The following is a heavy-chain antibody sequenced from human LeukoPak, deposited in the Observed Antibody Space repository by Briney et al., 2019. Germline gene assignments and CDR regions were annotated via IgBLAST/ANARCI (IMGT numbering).Heavy chain of an antibody. CDR3: ARGTPFTIFGVVIIPRGYYYGMDV. D-gene: IGHD3-3*01. CDR2: IYTSGST. CDR1: GGSISSYY. J-gene: IGHJ6*02. V-gene: IGHV4-4*07. Sequence: SSETLSLTCTVSGGSISSYYWSWIRQPAGKGLEWIGRIYTSGSTNYNPSLKSRVTISVDTSKNQFSLKLSSVTAADTAVYYCARGTPFTIFGVVIIPRGYYYGMDVWGQGTTVTVSS.